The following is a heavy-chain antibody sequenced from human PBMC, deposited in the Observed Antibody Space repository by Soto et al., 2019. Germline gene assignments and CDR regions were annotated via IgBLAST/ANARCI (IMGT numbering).Heavy chain of an antibody. V-gene: IGHV3-15*07. J-gene: IGHJ4*02. CDR2: IKSRAAGGTT. CDR1: GFSLTDVW. Sequence: GGSLRLSCAVSGFSLTDVWMNWIRQAPGKGLEWVGRIKSRAAGGTTDYAAPVKGRFTILRDDSKNTLYLQMDSLIIEDTAVYFCSHGYGQYFNSWGQGTLVTVSS. D-gene: IGHD5-18*01. CDR3: SHGYGQYFNS.